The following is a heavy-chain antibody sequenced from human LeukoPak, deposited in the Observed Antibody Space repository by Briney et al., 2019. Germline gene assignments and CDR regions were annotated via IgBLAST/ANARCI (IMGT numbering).Heavy chain of an antibody. CDR1: GFTFSDYY. Sequence: PGGSLRLSCAASGFTFSDYYMNWIRQAPGKGLEWVSYISRGGSTTYYADSVKGRFTISRDNAKNSLYLQMNSLRAEDTAVYYCVRGVSIGSSWYNDIWGQGTMVTVSS. V-gene: IGHV3-11*01. CDR3: VRGVSIGSSWYNDI. J-gene: IGHJ3*02. CDR2: ISRGGSTT. D-gene: IGHD6-13*01.